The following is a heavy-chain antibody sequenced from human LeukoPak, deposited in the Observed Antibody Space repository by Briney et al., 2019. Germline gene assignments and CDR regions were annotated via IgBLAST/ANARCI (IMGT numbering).Heavy chain of an antibody. V-gene: IGHV4-59*01. CDR1: GFTFSSYG. Sequence: GSLRLSCAASGFTFSSYGMSWVRQAPGKGLEWIGYIYYSGSTNYNPSLKSRVTISVDTSKNQFSLKLSSVTAADTAVYYCARDIRGHFDYWGQGTLVTVSS. D-gene: IGHD3-10*01. CDR3: ARDIRGHFDY. CDR2: IYYSGST. J-gene: IGHJ4*02.